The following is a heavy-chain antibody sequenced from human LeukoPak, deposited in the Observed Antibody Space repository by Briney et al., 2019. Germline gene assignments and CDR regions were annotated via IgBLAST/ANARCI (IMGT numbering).Heavy chain of an antibody. CDR3: ARVPLSDSSGHYYPH. Sequence: GGSLRLSCAASGFIFSNYGMHWVRQAPGQRLEWMAWINGGNDDAKYSQKFQGRVTIIRDTSASTAYMELSSLGSEDTAVYYCARVPLSDSSGHYYPHWGQGTLVTVSS. D-gene: IGHD3-22*01. V-gene: IGHV1-3*01. CDR2: INGGNDDA. J-gene: IGHJ1*01. CDR1: GFIFSNYG.